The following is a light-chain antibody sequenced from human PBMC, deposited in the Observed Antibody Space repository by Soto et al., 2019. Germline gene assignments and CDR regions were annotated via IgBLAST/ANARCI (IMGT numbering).Light chain of an antibody. CDR2: TTS. V-gene: IGKV1-39*01. Sequence: DIQMTQSPSSLSASVGDGVTIACRASQSINSYLNWYQQKPGKAPKLLIYTTSNLQSGVPSRFSGSESGTDFTLTISTLQPEDCATYYCQQSDVIPYTFGQGTRLEIK. CDR1: QSINSY. CDR3: QQSDVIPYT. J-gene: IGKJ2*01.